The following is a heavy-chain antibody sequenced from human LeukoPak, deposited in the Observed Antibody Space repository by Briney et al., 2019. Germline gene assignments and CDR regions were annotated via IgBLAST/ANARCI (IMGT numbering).Heavy chain of an antibody. D-gene: IGHD3-16*01. Sequence: GGSLRLSCAASGFTFSSYSMNWVRQAPGKGLEWVSSISSSSSYIYYADSVKGRFTISRDNSKNTLYLQMNSLRADDTAVYYCVKDSSWMGEYYFDYWGQGTLVTVSS. J-gene: IGHJ4*02. CDR3: VKDSSWMGEYYFDY. V-gene: IGHV3-21*06. CDR1: GFTFSSYS. CDR2: ISSSSSYI.